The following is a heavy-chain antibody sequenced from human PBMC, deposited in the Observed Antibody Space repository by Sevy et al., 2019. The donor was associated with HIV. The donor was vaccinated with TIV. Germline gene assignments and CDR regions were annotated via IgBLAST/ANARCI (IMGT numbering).Heavy chain of an antibody. CDR2: IWFDGSNE. V-gene: IGHV3-33*01. CDR1: GFSFRSYG. CDR3: ARDIMGDYYGSGSSAYYYYYGMDV. J-gene: IGHJ6*02. Sequence: GGSLRLSCAASGFSFRSYGMHWVRQAPGKGLEWVALIWFDGSNEYYADSVKGRFTISRDISKNTLYLQMHSLRAEDTAVYYCARDIMGDYYGSGSSAYYYYYGMDVWGQGTTVTVSS. D-gene: IGHD3-10*01.